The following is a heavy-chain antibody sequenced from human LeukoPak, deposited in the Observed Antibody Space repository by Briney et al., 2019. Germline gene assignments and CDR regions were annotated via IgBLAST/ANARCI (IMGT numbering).Heavy chain of an antibody. CDR1: GYTFTGYG. J-gene: IGHJ5*02. CDR2: ISVYSGTT. CDR3: ARDPYDFWSGYFNNNWFDP. D-gene: IGHD3-3*01. V-gene: IGHV1-18*01. Sequence: GASVKVSCKASGYTFTGYGINWVRQAPGQGLEWMGWISVYSGTTNYAQKFQGRVTVTTDTSTSTAYMELRSLRSDDTAVYYCARDPYDFWSGYFNNNWFDPWGQGTLVTVSS.